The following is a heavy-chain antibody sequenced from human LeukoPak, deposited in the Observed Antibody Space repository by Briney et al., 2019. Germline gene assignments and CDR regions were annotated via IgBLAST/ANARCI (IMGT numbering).Heavy chain of an antibody. J-gene: IGHJ6*03. CDR1: GFTFSSYW. V-gene: IGHV3-74*01. CDR3: AREQYQLLYGYYYMDV. D-gene: IGHD2-2*02. Sequence: PGGSLRLSCAASGFTFSSYWMHWVRQAPGKGLVWVSRINSDGSSTSYADSVKGRFTISRDNAKNSLYLQMNSLRAEDTALYYCAREQYQLLYGYYYMDVWGKGTTVTVSS. CDR2: INSDGSST.